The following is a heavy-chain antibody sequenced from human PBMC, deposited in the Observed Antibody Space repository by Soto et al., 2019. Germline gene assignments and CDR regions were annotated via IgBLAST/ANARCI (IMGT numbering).Heavy chain of an antibody. J-gene: IGHJ6*02. CDR3: ARDHPHYSSSSAYYGMDV. V-gene: IGHV1-18*01. D-gene: IGHD6-6*01. CDR1: GYTFTSYG. CDR2: ISAYNGNT. Sequence: ASVKVSCKASGYTFTSYGISWVRQAPGQGLEWMGWISAYNGNTNYAQKHQGRVTMTTDTSTSTAYMEQRSLRSDDTAVYYCARDHPHYSSSSAYYGMDVWGQGTTVTVSS.